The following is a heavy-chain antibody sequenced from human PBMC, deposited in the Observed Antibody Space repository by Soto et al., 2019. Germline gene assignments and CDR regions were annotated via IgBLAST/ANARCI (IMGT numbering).Heavy chain of an antibody. D-gene: IGHD3-10*01. CDR1: GYSFTSYW. J-gene: IGHJ6*03. Sequence: GESLKISCKGSGYSFTSYWIGWVRQMPGKGLEWMGIIYPGDSDTRYSPSFQGQVTISADKSISTAYLQWSSLKASDTAMYYCATRTQWFGELSSDYYYYYMDVWGKGTTVTVSS. CDR2: IYPGDSDT. CDR3: ATRTQWFGELSSDYYYYYMDV. V-gene: IGHV5-51*01.